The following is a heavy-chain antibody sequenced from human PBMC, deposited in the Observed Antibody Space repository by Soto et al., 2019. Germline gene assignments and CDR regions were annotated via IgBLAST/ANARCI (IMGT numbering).Heavy chain of an antibody. CDR2: ISAYDGKT. CDR1: GYTFNTYG. Sequence: GASVKVSCKTSGYTFNTYGINWVRQAPGQGLELMGWISAYDGKTTYAEKFQGRVTLTTDTSTSTAYMELRSLRSDDTAIYYCARDPHEFWTSYWFDPWGQGTPVT. V-gene: IGHV1-18*01. D-gene: IGHD3-3*01. CDR3: ARDPHEFWTSYWFDP. J-gene: IGHJ5*02.